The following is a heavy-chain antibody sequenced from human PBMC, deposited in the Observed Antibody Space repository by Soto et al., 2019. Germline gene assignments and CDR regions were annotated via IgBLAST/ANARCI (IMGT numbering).Heavy chain of an antibody. CDR2: INSDGSST. Sequence: EVQLVESGGGLVQPGGSLRLSCAASGFTFNTYWMNWVRQVAGKGLVWVSRINSDGSSTSYADSVQGRFTISRDNAKNKLYLQMNSLRAEDTAVYYCGRRGGDYHYYYGIDVWGQGTTVTVSS. J-gene: IGHJ6*02. CDR3: GRRGGDYHYYYGIDV. D-gene: IGHD2-21*02. V-gene: IGHV3-74*01. CDR1: GFTFNTYW.